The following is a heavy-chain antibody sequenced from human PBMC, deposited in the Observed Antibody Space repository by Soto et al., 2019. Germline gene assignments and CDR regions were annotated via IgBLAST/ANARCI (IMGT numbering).Heavy chain of an antibody. CDR1: GGSISSGAYH. CDR3: ARGSAGRFLGVYYGVDV. V-gene: IGHV4-31*03. D-gene: IGHD3-3*01. CDR2: IYYNGAT. Sequence: QVQLQESGPGLVKPSQTLSLTCTVSGGSISSGAYHWNWIRHHPGKGLEWIGYIYYNGATNYNSSLQSRVDISLDTSKNQFSLRLPSVTAADTAVYFCARGSAGRFLGVYYGVDVWGPGTTVTVSS. J-gene: IGHJ6*02.